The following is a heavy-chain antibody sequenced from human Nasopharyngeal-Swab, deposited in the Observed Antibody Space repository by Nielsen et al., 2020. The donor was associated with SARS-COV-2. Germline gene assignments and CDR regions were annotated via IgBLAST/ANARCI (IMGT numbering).Heavy chain of an antibody. Sequence: SDTLSLPCTLSGGSISSSRYSWGWIRQPPGKGLEWLASLYYIVITYYNPSLKSRVTISVDTSKNQFSLKLSSVTAADTAVYYCARHKRHGVVVGVPGWFDPWSQGNLVTVSS. CDR3: ARHKRHGVVVGVPGWFDP. CDR1: GGSISSSRYS. D-gene: IGHD2-15*01. CDR2: LYYIVIT. V-gene: IGHV4-39*01. J-gene: IGHJ5*02.